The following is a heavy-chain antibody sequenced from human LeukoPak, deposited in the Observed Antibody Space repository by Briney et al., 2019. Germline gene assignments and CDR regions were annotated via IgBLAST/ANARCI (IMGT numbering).Heavy chain of an antibody. CDR1: GFTLSIYG. CDR3: AGSYCSSTSCYADY. Sequence: GGSLRLSCASSGFTLSIYGMHWVRQVPGKGLEWVAVIWYDGSNKYYADSVKGRFTISRDNSKNTLYLQMNSLRAEDTAVYYCAGSYCSSTSCYADYWGQGTLVTVSS. J-gene: IGHJ4*02. D-gene: IGHD2-2*01. CDR2: IWYDGSNK. V-gene: IGHV3-33*01.